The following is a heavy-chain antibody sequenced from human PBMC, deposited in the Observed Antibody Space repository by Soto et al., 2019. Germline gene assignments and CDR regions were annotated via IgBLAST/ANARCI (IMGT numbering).Heavy chain of an antibody. CDR3: AKDRVRFGEVDWFDP. J-gene: IGHJ5*02. CDR2: ISYDGSNK. Sequence: QVQLVESGGGVVQPGRSLRLSCAASGFTFSSYGMHWVRQAPGKGLEWVAVISYDGSNKYYADSVKGRFTISRDNSKNTLYLQMNSLRAEGTAVYYCAKDRVRFGEVDWFDPWGQGTLVTVSS. V-gene: IGHV3-30*18. D-gene: IGHD3-10*01. CDR1: GFTFSSYG.